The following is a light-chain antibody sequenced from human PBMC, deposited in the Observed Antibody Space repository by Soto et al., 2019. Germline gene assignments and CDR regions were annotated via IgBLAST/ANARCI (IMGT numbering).Light chain of an antibody. J-gene: IGLJ1*01. CDR1: SSVVGGYYF. CDR3: CSYASSTSYV. V-gene: IGLV2-14*01. CDR2: DVT. Sequence: QSVLTQPASVSGSPGQSITISCTGTSSVVGGYYFVTWYQQYPGKAPKLIIHDVTRRPSGVSNRFSGSKSGTTASLTISGLQAEDEADYFCCSYASSTSYVFGTGTKVTVL.